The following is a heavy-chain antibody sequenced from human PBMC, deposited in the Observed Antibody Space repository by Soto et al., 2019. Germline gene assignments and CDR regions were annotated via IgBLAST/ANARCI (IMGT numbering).Heavy chain of an antibody. CDR1: GGSFSGYY. Sequence: SETLSLPSAVYGGSFSGYYWSWIPPPPPKGMEWIGEIYHSGSTNYNPSLKSRVTISVDTSKNQFSLKLSSVTAADTAVYYCASYLIWFVESTWGQGTPVTVSS. D-gene: IGHD3-10*01. J-gene: IGHJ5*02. V-gene: IGHV4-34*01. CDR3: ASYLIWFVEST. CDR2: IYHSGST.